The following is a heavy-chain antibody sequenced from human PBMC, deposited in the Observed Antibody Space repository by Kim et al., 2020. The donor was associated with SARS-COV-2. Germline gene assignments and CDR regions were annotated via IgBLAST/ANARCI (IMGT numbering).Heavy chain of an antibody. D-gene: IGHD1-26*01. Sequence: DPGKGRFTISRDNSKNMLYLQMNGLRAEDTAVYYCVKDPMGASFGYWFDPWGQGTLVTVSS. CDR3: VKDPMGASFGYWFDP. J-gene: IGHJ5*02. V-gene: IGHV3-23*01.